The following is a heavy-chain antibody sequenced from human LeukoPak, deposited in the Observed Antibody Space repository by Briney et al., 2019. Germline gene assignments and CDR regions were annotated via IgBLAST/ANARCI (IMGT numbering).Heavy chain of an antibody. Sequence: SETLSLTCTVSGGSISSGSYYWSWIRQPAGKGLEWIGRIYTSGSTNYNPSLKSRVTISVDTSKNQFSLKLSSVTATDTAVYYCAREGRAAAGIPVSLYGMNVWGQGTTVTVSS. CDR1: GGSISSGSYY. CDR3: AREGRAAAGIPVSLYGMNV. D-gene: IGHD6-13*01. CDR2: IYTSGST. J-gene: IGHJ6*02. V-gene: IGHV4-61*02.